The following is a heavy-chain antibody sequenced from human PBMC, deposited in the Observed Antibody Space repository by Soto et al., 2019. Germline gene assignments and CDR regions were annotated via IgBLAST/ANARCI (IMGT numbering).Heavy chain of an antibody. D-gene: IGHD2-2*01. Sequence: PSETLSLTCTVSGGSISSYYWSWIRQPPGKGLEWIGYIYYSGSTNYNPSLKSRVTISVDTSKNQFSLKLSSVTAADTAVYYCARDSSAAADYYYGMDVWGQGTTVTVSS. J-gene: IGHJ6*02. CDR2: IYYSGST. V-gene: IGHV4-59*01. CDR3: ARDSSAAADYYYGMDV. CDR1: GGSISSYY.